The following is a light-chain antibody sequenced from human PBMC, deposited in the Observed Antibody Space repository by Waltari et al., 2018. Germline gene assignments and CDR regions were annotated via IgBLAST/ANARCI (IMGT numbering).Light chain of an antibody. CDR3: QHYLRLPVT. Sequence: SCRTSQSVSRALAWYQQKPGQAPRLLIYGASTRATGIPDRFSGSGSGTGFSLTISRLEPDDFAVYYCQHYLRLPVTFGQGTTVEI. J-gene: IGKJ1*01. CDR1: QSVSRA. CDR2: GAS. V-gene: IGKV3-20*01.